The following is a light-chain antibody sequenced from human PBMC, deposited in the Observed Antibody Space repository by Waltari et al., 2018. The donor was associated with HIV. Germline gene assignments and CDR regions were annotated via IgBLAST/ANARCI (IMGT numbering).Light chain of an antibody. CDR3: QQASALPLT. Sequence: IQSTASQAAWLADRVTMTCRSSHDVAIYVSWYQQRAGKPPSLLIFSASTLHIGVPSRFTGAGSGRLFTLTINRLQPEDFGSYFCQQASALPLTFGGGTNV. CDR1: HDVAIY. J-gene: IGKJ4*01. CDR2: SAS. V-gene: IGKV1-39*01.